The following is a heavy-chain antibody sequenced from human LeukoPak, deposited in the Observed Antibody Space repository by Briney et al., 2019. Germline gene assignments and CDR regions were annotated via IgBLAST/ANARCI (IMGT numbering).Heavy chain of an antibody. CDR3: ARHYYGYGYYYGMDV. D-gene: IGHD3-10*01. Sequence: SETLSLTCTVSGGSISSSSYYWGWIRQPPGKGLEWIGSIYYSGSTYYNPSLKSRVTISVDTSKNQFSLKLSSVTAADTAVYYRARHYYGYGYYYGMDVWGQGTTVTVSS. J-gene: IGHJ6*02. CDR2: IYYSGST. V-gene: IGHV4-39*01. CDR1: GGSISSSSYY.